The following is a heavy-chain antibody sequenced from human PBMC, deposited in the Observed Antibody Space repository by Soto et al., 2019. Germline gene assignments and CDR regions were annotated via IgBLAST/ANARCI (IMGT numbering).Heavy chain of an antibody. CDR3: ARVRGVPF. D-gene: IGHD3-10*01. J-gene: IGHJ4*02. Sequence: HPGGSLRLSCVASGFTFSTYAMNWVRQAPGKGLEWVSGISGSGGGTYYADSVKGRFTISRDNSNNTVYMQMNSLRVEDTAIYYCARVRGVPFWGQGTQVTVSS. V-gene: IGHV3-23*01. CDR2: ISGSGGGT. CDR1: GFTFSTYA.